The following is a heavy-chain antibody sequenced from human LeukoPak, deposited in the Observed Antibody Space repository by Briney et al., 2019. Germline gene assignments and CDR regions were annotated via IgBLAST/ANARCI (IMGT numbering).Heavy chain of an antibody. V-gene: IGHV3-21*01. CDR2: ISSSSSYI. D-gene: IGHD2-21*02. Sequence: PGGSPRLSCAASGFTFSSYSMNWVRQPPGKGLEWVSSISSSSSYIYYADSVKGRFTISRDNAKNSLYLQMNSLRAEDTAVYYCARDLGGEVVTAITDYWGQGTLVTVSS. CDR3: ARDLGGEVVTAITDY. J-gene: IGHJ4*02. CDR1: GFTFSSYS.